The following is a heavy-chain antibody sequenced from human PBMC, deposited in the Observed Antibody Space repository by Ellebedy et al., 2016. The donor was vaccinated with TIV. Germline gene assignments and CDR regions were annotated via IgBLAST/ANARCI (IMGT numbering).Heavy chain of an antibody. CDR2: INHSGST. Sequence: SETLSLTXAVYGGSFSGYYWSWIRQPPGKGLEWIGEINHSGSTNYNPSLKSRVTISVDTSKNQFSLKLSSVTAADTAVYYCARHSTLGELGELADWGQGTLVTVSS. D-gene: IGHD1-26*01. CDR1: GGSFSGYY. CDR3: ARHSTLGELGELAD. V-gene: IGHV4-34*01. J-gene: IGHJ4*02.